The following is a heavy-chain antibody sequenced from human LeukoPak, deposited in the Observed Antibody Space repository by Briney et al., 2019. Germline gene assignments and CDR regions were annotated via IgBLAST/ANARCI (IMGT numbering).Heavy chain of an antibody. CDR2: ISGSGGST. CDR1: GFTFSSYG. D-gene: IGHD3-22*01. J-gene: IGHJ4*02. CDR3: AKGLGLVTMIVVVTSPFGY. Sequence: GGSLRLSCAASGFTFSSYGMHWVRQAPGKGLEWVSAISGSGGSTYYADSVKGRFTISRDNSKNTLYLQMNSLRAEDTAVYYCAKGLGLVTMIVVVTSPFGYWGQGTLVTVSS. V-gene: IGHV3-23*01.